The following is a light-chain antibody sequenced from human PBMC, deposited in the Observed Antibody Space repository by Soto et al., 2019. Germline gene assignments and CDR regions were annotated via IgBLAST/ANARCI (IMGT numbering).Light chain of an antibody. J-gene: IGKJ1*01. CDR2: KAS. CDR3: QHYNSYSEA. Sequence: DIQMTQSPSTLSGSVGDRVTITCRANQTISSWLAWYQQKPGKAPKLLIYKASTLKSGVPSRFSGSGSGTAFTLNISSLQPDDFAIYYCQHYNSYSEAFCQGTKVEL. V-gene: IGKV1-5*03. CDR1: QTISSW.